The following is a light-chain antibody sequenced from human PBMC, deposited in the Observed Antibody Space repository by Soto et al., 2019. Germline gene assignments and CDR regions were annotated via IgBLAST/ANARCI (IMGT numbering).Light chain of an antibody. CDR2: GAS. CDR1: QSVSNSY. J-gene: IGKJ4*01. V-gene: IGKV3-20*01. CDR3: QQYGSSPLT. Sequence: EIVLTQSPGTLSLSPGEGATLSCRASQSVSNSYLAWYQQKPDQAPRLLIYGASSRATGIPDRFSGSGSGTDFTLTISRLEPADFAVYYCQQYGSSPLTFGGGTKVEIK.